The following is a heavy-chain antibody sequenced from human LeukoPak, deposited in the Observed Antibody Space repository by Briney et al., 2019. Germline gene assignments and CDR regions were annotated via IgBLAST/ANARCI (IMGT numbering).Heavy chain of an antibody. CDR3: ATSSGWYPKYFDY. CDR2: ISGSGGDT. D-gene: IGHD6-19*01. J-gene: IGHJ4*02. Sequence: GGSLRLSCAASGFTFSSYPMSWVRQAPGKGLEWVSAISGSGGDTYYADSVKGRFTISRDNSKNTLYLQMNSLRVEDTALYYCATSSGWYPKYFDYWGQGTLVTVSS. V-gene: IGHV3-23*01. CDR1: GFTFSSYP.